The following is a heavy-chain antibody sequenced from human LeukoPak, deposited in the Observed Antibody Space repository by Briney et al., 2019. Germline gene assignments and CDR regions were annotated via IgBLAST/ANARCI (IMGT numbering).Heavy chain of an antibody. CDR3: ARNSSSWYWGLYYGMDV. J-gene: IGHJ6*02. D-gene: IGHD6-13*01. V-gene: IGHV3-7*03. CDR1: GFTFSSYW. Sequence: GGSLRLSCAASGFTFSSYWMSWVRQAPGKGLEWVANIKQDGSEKYYVDSVKGRFTIPRDNAKNSLYLQMNSLRAEDTAVYYCARNSSSWYWGLYYGMDVWGQGTTVTVSS. CDR2: IKQDGSEK.